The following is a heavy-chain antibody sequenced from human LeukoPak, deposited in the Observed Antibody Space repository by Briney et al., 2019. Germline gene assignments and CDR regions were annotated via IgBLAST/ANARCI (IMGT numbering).Heavy chain of an antibody. Sequence: ASVKVSGKASGGTFSSYAISWVRQAPGQGLEWMGGIIPIFGTANYAQKFQGRVTITADESTSTAYMELSSLRSEDTAVYYCARAVMVLGVIPWFDPWGQGTLVTVSS. CDR2: IIPIFGTA. D-gene: IGHD3-10*01. V-gene: IGHV1-69*13. CDR1: GGTFSSYA. CDR3: ARAVMVLGVIPWFDP. J-gene: IGHJ5*02.